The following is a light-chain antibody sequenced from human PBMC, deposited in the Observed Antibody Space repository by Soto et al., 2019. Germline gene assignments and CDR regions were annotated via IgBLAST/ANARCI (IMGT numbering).Light chain of an antibody. CDR2: DAS. CDR1: QRFSSY. V-gene: IGKV3-11*01. Sequence: EIVLSQSPATPSLSPGERATLSCSASQRFSSYLAWYQQKPGQAHRLLIYDASNRATGIPARFSGSGSGTDFTLTISSLEPEDFATYYCQQCSNWPPITFGQGTRLEIK. CDR3: QQCSNWPPIT. J-gene: IGKJ5*01.